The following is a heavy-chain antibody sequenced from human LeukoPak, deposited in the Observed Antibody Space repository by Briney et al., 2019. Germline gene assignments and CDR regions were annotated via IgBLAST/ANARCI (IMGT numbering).Heavy chain of an antibody. J-gene: IGHJ6*02. CDR2: IYTSGST. CDR1: GGSISSYY. Sequence: SETLSLTCTVSGGSISSYYWSWIRQLAGKGLEWIGRIYTSGSTNYNPSLKSRVTMSVDTSKNQFSLKLSSVTAADTAVYYCARTRTIFGGGYYYYYGMDVWGQGTTVTVSS. D-gene: IGHD3-3*01. V-gene: IGHV4-4*07. CDR3: ARTRTIFGGGYYYYYGMDV.